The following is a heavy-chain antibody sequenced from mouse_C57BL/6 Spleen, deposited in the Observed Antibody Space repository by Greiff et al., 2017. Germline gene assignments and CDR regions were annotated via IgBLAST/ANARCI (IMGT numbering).Heavy chain of an antibody. CDR1: GYTFTGYW. Sequence: VKLMESGAELMKPGASVKLSCKATGYTFTGYWTEWVKQRPGHGLEWIGEILPGSGSTNYNEKFKGKATFTADTSSNTAYMRLSSLTTEDSAIYYCARMGDYDKILSFAYWGQGTLVTVSA. J-gene: IGHJ3*01. CDR3: ARMGDYDKILSFAY. CDR2: ILPGSGST. D-gene: IGHD2-4*01. V-gene: IGHV1-9*01.